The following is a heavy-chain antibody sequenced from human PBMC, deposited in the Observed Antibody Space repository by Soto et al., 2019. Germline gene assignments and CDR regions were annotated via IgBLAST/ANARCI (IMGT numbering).Heavy chain of an antibody. CDR2: IGTAGDP. CDR1: GFTFSSYD. J-gene: IGHJ4*02. CDR3: ARGATYYYDSSGYYPDYFDY. Sequence: GGSLRLSCAASGFTFSSYDMHWVRQATGKGLEWVSAIGTAGDPYYPGSVKGRFTISRENAKNSLYLQMNSLRAGDTAVYYCARGATYYYDSSGYYPDYFDYWGQGTLVTVSS. D-gene: IGHD3-22*01. V-gene: IGHV3-13*05.